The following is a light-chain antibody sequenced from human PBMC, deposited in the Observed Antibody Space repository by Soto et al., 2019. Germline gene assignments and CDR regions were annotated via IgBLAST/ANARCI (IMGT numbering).Light chain of an antibody. CDR2: KAS. V-gene: IGKV1-5*03. CDR1: QSISSW. J-gene: IGKJ1*01. Sequence: DIQMTQSPSTLSESVGDRVTITCRASQSISSWLAWYQQKPGKAPKLLIYKASSLESGVPSRFSGSGSGTEFTRTISSLQPDDFATYYCQQYNSYPWTFGQGTKVEIK. CDR3: QQYNSYPWT.